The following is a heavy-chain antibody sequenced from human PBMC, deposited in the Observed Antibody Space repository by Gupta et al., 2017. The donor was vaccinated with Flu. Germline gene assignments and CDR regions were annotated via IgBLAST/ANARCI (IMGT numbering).Heavy chain of an antibody. CDR3: ARGLTLSRTTGTTLRGFDY. Sequence: QVQLQQSGPGLVKPSQTLSLTCAISGDSVSSNSAAWNWIRQSPSRGLEWLGRTYYRSKWYNDYAVSVKSRITINPDTSKNQFSLQLNSVTPEDTAVYYCARGLTLSRTTGTTLRGFDYWGQGTLVTVSS. J-gene: IGHJ4*02. D-gene: IGHD1-1*01. CDR1: GDSVSSNSAA. V-gene: IGHV6-1*01. CDR2: TYYRSKWYN.